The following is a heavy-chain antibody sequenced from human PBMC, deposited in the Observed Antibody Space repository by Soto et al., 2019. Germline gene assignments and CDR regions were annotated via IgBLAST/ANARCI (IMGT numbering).Heavy chain of an antibody. J-gene: IGHJ4*02. CDR1: GFTFDDYA. Sequence: EVQLVESGGGLVQPGRSLRLSCAASGFTFDDYAMHWVRQAPGKGLEWVSGISWNSGSIGYAESVKGRFTISRDNAKNSLYLQMNSLRAEDTALYYCAKFQLDDWNYSTYFDYWGQGTLVTVSS. V-gene: IGHV3-9*01. CDR2: ISWNSGSI. CDR3: AKFQLDDWNYSTYFDY. D-gene: IGHD1-7*01.